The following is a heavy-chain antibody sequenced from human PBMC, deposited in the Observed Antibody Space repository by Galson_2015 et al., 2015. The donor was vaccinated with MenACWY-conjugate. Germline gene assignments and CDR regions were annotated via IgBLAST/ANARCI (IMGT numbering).Heavy chain of an antibody. J-gene: IGHJ4*02. CDR1: GFTFSSYW. CDR3: ARDSLLQHLAPVCSH. Sequence: SLRLSCAASGFTFSSYWMSWVRQAPGKGLEWVATINQDGSEKFHVDSVKGRFTISRDNAKNSLYLQMNSLRGDDTAVYYSARDSLLQHLAPVCSHWGQGTLVTVSS. CDR2: INQDGSEK. D-gene: IGHD6-13*01. V-gene: IGHV3-7*03.